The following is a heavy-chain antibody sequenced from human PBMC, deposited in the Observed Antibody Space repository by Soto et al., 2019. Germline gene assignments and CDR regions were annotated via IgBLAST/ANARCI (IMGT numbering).Heavy chain of an antibody. J-gene: IGHJ4*02. V-gene: IGHV1-24*01. Sequence: GASVKVSCKVSGYTLTELSMHWVRQAPGKGLEWMGGFDPEDGETIYAQKFQGRVTMTEDTSTDTAYMELSSLRSEDTAVYYCATVPIFSPSGYYYYPRYFDYWGQGTRVTVSS. CDR1: GYTLTELS. D-gene: IGHD3-22*01. CDR3: ATVPIFSPSGYYYYPRYFDY. CDR2: FDPEDGET.